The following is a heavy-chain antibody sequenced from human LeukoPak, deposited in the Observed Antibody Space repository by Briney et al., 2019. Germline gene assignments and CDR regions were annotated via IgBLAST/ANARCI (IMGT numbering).Heavy chain of an antibody. CDR1: GFTFSSYA. Sequence: GESLRLSCAASGFTFSSYAMSWVRQAPGEGLECGSGISTSGGSPSYADSVKGRFTISRDNPRNTLYMQMNSMRAEDTALYYCAIMHPYYDGSGYWVQWGQGTLVTVSS. V-gene: IGHV3-23*01. D-gene: IGHD3-22*01. J-gene: IGHJ4*02. CDR3: AIMHPYYDGSGYWVQ. CDR2: ISTSGGSP.